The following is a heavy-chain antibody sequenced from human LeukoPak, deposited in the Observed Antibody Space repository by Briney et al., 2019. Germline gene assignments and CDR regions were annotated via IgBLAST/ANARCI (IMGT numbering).Heavy chain of an antibody. CDR3: ARDVAGSGSH. Sequence: VWVSRIDEHGSTTDYADSVEGRFTISRDNAKNTLYLQLNSLRVEDTAVYYCARDVAGSGSHWGPXTLXT. CDR2: IDEHGSTT. V-gene: IGHV3-74*01. J-gene: IGHJ4*02. D-gene: IGHD3-10*01.